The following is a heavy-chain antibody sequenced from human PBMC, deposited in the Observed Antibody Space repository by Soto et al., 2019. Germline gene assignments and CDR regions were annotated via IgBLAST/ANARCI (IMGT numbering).Heavy chain of an antibody. CDR3: ARGAHDYGGNDY. CDR1: GGSISSGGYY. D-gene: IGHD4-17*01. CDR2: IYYSGST. J-gene: IGHJ4*02. V-gene: IGHV4-31*03. Sequence: QVQLQESGPGLVKPSQTLSLTCTVSGGSISSGGYYWSWIRQHPGKGLEWIGYIYYSGSTYYNPSLKRRVTISVDTSKNQISLKLSSVTAADTAVYYCARGAHDYGGNDYWGQGTLVTVSS.